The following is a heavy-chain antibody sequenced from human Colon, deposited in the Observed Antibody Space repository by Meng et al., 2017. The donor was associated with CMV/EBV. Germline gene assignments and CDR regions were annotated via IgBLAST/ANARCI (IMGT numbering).Heavy chain of an antibody. CDR1: GFTFSSYA. Sequence: GGSLRLSCAASGFTFSSYAMSWVRQAPGKGLEWVANINQDGSVKYYVDALKGRFTISRDNAENSLYLQMNSLMAEDTADYYCARATYYYDDSAFGHWGQGTLVTVSS. J-gene: IGHJ4*02. CDR3: ARATYYYDDSAFGH. D-gene: IGHD3-22*01. CDR2: INQDGSVK. V-gene: IGHV3-7*04.